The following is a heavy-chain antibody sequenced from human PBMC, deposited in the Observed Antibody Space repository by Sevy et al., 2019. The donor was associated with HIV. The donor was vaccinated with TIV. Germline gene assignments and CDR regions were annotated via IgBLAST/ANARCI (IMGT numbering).Heavy chain of an antibody. CDR1: GFTFSSYW. CDR2: IKQDGSEK. V-gene: IGHV3-7*01. D-gene: IGHD6-6*01. Sequence: GGSLRLSCAASGFTFSSYWMSWVRQAPGKGLEWVANIKQDGSEKYYVDSVKGRFTISRDNSKNTLYLQMNSLRAEDTAVYYCARVTRDSSSSQVDYWGQGTLVTVSS. CDR3: ARVTRDSSSSQVDY. J-gene: IGHJ4*02.